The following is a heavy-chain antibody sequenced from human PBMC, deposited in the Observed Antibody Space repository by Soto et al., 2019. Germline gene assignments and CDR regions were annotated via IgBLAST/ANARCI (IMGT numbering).Heavy chain of an antibody. D-gene: IGHD5-18*01. J-gene: IGHJ4*02. Sequence: SXTLSLTCAVYGGTFSGYYWSWVRQPPGKGLEWIGEINHSGSTNYNPSLKSRVTISVDTSKNQFSLKLSSVTAADTAVYYCARKSVDTAMVGIDYWGQGTLVTVSS. CDR1: GGTFSGYY. CDR3: ARKSVDTAMVGIDY. V-gene: IGHV4-34*01. CDR2: INHSGST.